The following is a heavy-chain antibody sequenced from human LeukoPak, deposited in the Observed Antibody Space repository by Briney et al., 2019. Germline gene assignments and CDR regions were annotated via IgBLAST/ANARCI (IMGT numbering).Heavy chain of an antibody. CDR1: GYTFTGYY. CDR2: INPNSGGT. V-gene: IGHV1-2*02. J-gene: IGHJ6*02. Sequence: ASVKVSCKASGYTFTGYYMHWVRQAPGQGLEWMGWINPNSGGTNYAQKFQGRVTMTRDTSTSTAYMELSRLRSDDTAVYYCARQFGEKDYDILTGLNIYYYYGMDVWGQGTTVTVSS. D-gene: IGHD3-9*01. CDR3: ARQFGEKDYDILTGLNIYYYYGMDV.